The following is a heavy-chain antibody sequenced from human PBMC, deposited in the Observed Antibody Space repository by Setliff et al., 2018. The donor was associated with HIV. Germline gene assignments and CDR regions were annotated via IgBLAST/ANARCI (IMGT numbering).Heavy chain of an antibody. CDR1: GFTFSDYS. V-gene: IGHV3-48*01. Sequence: GGSLRLSCAASGFTFSDYSMDWVRQAPGKGLEWLSYISSSGSTIHYADSVKGRFTVSRDNAQNSLYLQMNSLRAEDTAVYYCARDPRHSSSSGPPSYWGKGTLVTVSS. D-gene: IGHD6-6*01. CDR3: ARDPRHSSSSGPPSY. J-gene: IGHJ4*02. CDR2: ISSSGSTI.